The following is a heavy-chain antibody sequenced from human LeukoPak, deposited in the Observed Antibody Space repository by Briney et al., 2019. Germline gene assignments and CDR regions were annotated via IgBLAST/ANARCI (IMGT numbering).Heavy chain of an antibody. CDR1: GGSLSDYY. V-gene: IGHV4-34*01. CDR2: IKHSGST. J-gene: IGHJ4*02. Sequence: SETLSLTCAVYGGSLSDYYWSWIRQPPGKGLEWIGEIKHSGSTNYNPSLKSRVTMSVDTSKNQFSLRVSSVTAADTAVYYCARHIMDTAASDFWGQGTLVTVSS. D-gene: IGHD5-18*01. CDR3: ARHIMDTAASDF.